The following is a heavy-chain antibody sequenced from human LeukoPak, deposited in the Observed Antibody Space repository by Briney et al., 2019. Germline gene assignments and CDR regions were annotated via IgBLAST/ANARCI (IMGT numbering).Heavy chain of an antibody. CDR3: AGSRLHTGPYYYYMDV. CDR1: GYSISSGYY. Sequence: PSETLSLTCAVSGYSISSGYYWGWIRQPPGKGLEWIGSIYHSGSTYYNPSLKSRVTISVDTSKNQFSLKLSSVTAADTAVYYCAGSRLHTGPYYYYMDVWGKGTTVTVSS. V-gene: IGHV4-38-2*01. J-gene: IGHJ6*03. D-gene: IGHD1-14*01. CDR2: IYHSGST.